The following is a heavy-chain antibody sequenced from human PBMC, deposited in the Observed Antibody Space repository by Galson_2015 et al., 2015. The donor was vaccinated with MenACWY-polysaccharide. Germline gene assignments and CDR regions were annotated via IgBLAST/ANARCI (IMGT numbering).Heavy chain of an antibody. CDR2: VNTDGRTT. D-gene: IGHD3-10*01. Sequence: SLRLSCAASGFTFSNFWMHWVRQAPGKGPVWVSRVNTDGRTTTYADSVKGRFTISRDDAKNTVYLQMNSLRAEDTAVYYCARGGVAAGADYWGQGTLVTVSS. CDR3: ARGGVAAGADY. J-gene: IGHJ4*01. V-gene: IGHV3-74*01. CDR1: GFTFSNFW.